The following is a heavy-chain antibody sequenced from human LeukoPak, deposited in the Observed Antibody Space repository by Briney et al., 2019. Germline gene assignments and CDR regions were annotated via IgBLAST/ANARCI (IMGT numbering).Heavy chain of an antibody. CDR1: GFTFSTYW. J-gene: IGHJ4*02. V-gene: IGHV3-30-3*01. D-gene: IGHD6-13*01. CDR2: ISYDGSNK. CDR3: AREKAAAGLGLDY. Sequence: GGSLRLSCAASGFTFSTYWMSWVRQAPGKGLEWVAVISYDGSNKYYADSVKGRFTISRDNSKNTLYLQMNSLRAEDTAVYYCAREKAAAGLGLDYWGQGTLVTVSS.